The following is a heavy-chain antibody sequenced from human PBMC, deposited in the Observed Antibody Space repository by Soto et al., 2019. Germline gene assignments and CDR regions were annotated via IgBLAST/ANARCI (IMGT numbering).Heavy chain of an antibody. J-gene: IGHJ5*02. CDR1: GYTFTGYS. V-gene: IGHV1-2*06. CDR2: INPNSGDT. D-gene: IGHD3-10*01. CDR3: ARDPMSGSGTRGFDT. Sequence: AASVKVSCKASGYTFTGYSMHWVRQAPGQGLEWMGRINPNSGDTYYAQKFQVRVTMARDTSISTAFMELSRLRSDDTAVYFCARDPMSGSGTRGFDTWGQGTLVTVSS.